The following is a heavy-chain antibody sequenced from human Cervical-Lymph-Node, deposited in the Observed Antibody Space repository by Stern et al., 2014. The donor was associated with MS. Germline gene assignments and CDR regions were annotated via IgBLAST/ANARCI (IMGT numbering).Heavy chain of an antibody. Sequence: QLQLQESGSGLVKPSQTLSLTCAVSGGSISSGGSSWSWIRQPPGKGLEWIGYIYHSGSTYYNPSLKSRVTISVDRSKNQFSLKLSSGTAADTAVYYCARSSTVTPNAFDIWGQGTMVTVSS. CDR2: IYHSGST. CDR3: ARSSTVTPNAFDI. D-gene: IGHD4-17*01. J-gene: IGHJ3*02. V-gene: IGHV4-30-2*01. CDR1: GGSISSGGSS.